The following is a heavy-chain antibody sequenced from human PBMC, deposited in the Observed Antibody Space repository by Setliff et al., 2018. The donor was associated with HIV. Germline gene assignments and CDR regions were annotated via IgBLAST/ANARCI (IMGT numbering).Heavy chain of an antibody. CDR3: AGGDQLVRRGVFNI. Sequence: SETLSLTCAVSGYSISTAYYWGWIRQPPGKGLEWIGSVYHSGTTYYNPSLKSRVTISVDMSNNQFSLKLSSVTAADTAVYYCAGGDQLVRRGVFNIWGPGTMVTVSS. V-gene: IGHV4-38-2*01. D-gene: IGHD3-16*01. CDR1: GYSISTAYY. CDR2: VYHSGTT. J-gene: IGHJ3*02.